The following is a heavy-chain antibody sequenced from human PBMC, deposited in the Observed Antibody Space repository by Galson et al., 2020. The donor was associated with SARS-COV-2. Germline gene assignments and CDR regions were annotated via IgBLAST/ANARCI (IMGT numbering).Heavy chain of an antibody. D-gene: IGHD3-10*01. J-gene: IGHJ4*02. Sequence: ASVKVSCKASGYTFDENYIHWVRQAPGQGLAWMGWIDPNSGRANHALRFLGRVTMTWDTSITTVYMELSSLTSDDTAVYYCARDRNYYGSESYLFDNSGQGTLGTVSS. V-gene: IGHV1-2*02. CDR2: IDPNSGRA. CDR1: GYTFDENY. CDR3: ARDRNYYGSESYLFDN.